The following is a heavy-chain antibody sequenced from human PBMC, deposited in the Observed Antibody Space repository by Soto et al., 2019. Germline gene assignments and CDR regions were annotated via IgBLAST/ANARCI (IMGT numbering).Heavy chain of an antibody. J-gene: IGHJ4*02. CDR3: AKDRGVPYSSSWYHDY. D-gene: IGHD6-13*01. V-gene: IGHV3-23*01. Sequence: GGSLRLSCAASGFTFSSYAMSWVRQAPGKGLEWVSAISGSGGSTYYADSVKGRFTISRDNSKNTLYLQMNSLRAEDTAVYYCAKDRGVPYSSSWYHDYWGQGTLVTVSS. CDR2: ISGSGGST. CDR1: GFTFSSYA.